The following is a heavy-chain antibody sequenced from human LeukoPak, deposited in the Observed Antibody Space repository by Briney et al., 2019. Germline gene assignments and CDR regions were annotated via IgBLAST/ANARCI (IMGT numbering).Heavy chain of an antibody. J-gene: IGHJ4*02. Sequence: TGGSLRLSCAASGFTFSSCSMNWVRQAPGKGLEWVSSISSSSSYIYYADSVKGRFTISRDNAKNSLYLQMNSLRAEDTAVYYCARDLGSDGYYDYWGQGTLVTVSS. CDR2: ISSSSSYI. V-gene: IGHV3-21*01. CDR1: GFTFSSCS. CDR3: ARDLGSDGYYDY. D-gene: IGHD3-10*01.